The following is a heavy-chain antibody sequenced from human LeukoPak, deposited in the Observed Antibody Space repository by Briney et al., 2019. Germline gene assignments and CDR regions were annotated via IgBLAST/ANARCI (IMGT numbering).Heavy chain of an antibody. V-gene: IGHV3-21*01. CDR1: GFTFSSYS. Sequence: GGSLRLSRAASGFTFSSYSMNWVRQAPGKGLEWVSSISSSGSYIYYADSVKGRFTISRDNAKNSLYLQMNSLRAEDTAVYYCASVDIVVLPAATWGQGTLVTVSS. J-gene: IGHJ5*02. CDR2: ISSSGSYI. D-gene: IGHD2-2*01. CDR3: ASVDIVVLPAAT.